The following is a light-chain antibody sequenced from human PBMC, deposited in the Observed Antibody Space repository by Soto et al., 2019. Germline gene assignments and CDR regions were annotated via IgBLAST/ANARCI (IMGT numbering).Light chain of an antibody. Sequence: QSALTQPASVSGSLGQSITISCTGTSSDVGGYNYVSWYQQFPGQAPNLIIYDVTNRPSGVSSRFSGSKSGNRASLTISGLQAEDEADYYCSSYTTTTTSCGFGTGTKVTVL. CDR3: SSYTTTTTSCG. J-gene: IGLJ1*01. CDR2: DVT. V-gene: IGLV2-14*03. CDR1: SSDVGGYNY.